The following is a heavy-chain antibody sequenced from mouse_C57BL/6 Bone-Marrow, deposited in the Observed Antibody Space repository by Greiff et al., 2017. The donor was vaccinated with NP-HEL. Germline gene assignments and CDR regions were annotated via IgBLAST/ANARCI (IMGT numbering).Heavy chain of an antibody. Sequence: VQLKESGPELVKPGASVQMSCKASGYTFTDYYMHWVKQSHGKSLEWIGYLYPNNGGNGYNQKFKGKATLTVDKSSSTAYMERRSLTSEDSAVYDGARSIRGTTVVAHYFDYWGQGTTLTVSS. CDR1: GYTFTDYY. CDR2: LYPNNGGN. D-gene: IGHD1-1*01. CDR3: ARSIRGTTVVAHYFDY. V-gene: IGHV1-34*01. J-gene: IGHJ2*01.